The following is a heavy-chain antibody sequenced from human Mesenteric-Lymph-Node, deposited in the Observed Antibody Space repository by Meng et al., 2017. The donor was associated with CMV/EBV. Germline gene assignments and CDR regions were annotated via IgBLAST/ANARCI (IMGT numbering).Heavy chain of an antibody. CDR2: IYYSGST. CDR1: GGSIRSYY. Sequence: SETLSLTCTVSGGSIRSYYWSWIRQPPGKGLEWIGYIYYSGSTNYNPSLKSRVTISVDTSKNQFSLKLSSVTAADTAVYYCARGVSWLVLNGYYYGMDVWGQGTTVTVSS. J-gene: IGHJ6*02. V-gene: IGHV4-59*01. D-gene: IGHD6-19*01. CDR3: ARGVSWLVLNGYYYGMDV.